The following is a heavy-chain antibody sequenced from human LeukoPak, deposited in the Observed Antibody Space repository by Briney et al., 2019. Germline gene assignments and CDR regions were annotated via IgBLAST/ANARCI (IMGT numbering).Heavy chain of an antibody. CDR2: IDYSGST. CDR3: ARDRALGSGKYYFDY. J-gene: IGHJ4*02. Sequence: SETLSLTCTVSGGSLHNYYWSWIRQPPGKGRGGFGYIDYSGSTNYNHSLKSRVTITVDTSQNQFTAKLSSVTPATTAAYYSARDRALGSGKYYFDYWGQGTLVSVSA. CDR1: GGSLHNYY. D-gene: IGHD3-16*01. V-gene: IGHV4-59*01.